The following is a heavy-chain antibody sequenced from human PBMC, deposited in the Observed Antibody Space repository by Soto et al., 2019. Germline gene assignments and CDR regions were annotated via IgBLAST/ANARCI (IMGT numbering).Heavy chain of an antibody. Sequence: EVQLVESGGGLVKPGGSLRLSCAASGFTFSTSYMNMNCVRQAPGKGLEWVSSISSSSTFIYYADSVKGRFTISRDNAKNSLYLQMNSLRAEDTAVYYCARRGYSGYDLRSYYFDYWGQGTLVTVSS. J-gene: IGHJ4*02. CDR1: GFTFSTSYMN. CDR3: ARRGYSGYDLRSYYFDY. V-gene: IGHV3-21*02. CDR2: ISSSSTFI. D-gene: IGHD5-12*01.